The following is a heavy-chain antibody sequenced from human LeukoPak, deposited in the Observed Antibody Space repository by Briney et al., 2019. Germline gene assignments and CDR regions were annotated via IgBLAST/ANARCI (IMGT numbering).Heavy chain of an antibody. CDR2: IYYSGST. J-gene: IGHJ4*02. CDR3: ARDGYDGMDY. CDR1: GGSISSYY. D-gene: IGHD5-12*01. V-gene: IGHV4-59*01. Sequence: SETLSLTCTVSGGSISSYYWSWIRQPPGKGLEWIGYIYYSGSTNYNPSLKRRVTISVDTSKNQFSLKLSSVTAADTAVYYCARDGYDGMDYWGQGTLVTVSS.